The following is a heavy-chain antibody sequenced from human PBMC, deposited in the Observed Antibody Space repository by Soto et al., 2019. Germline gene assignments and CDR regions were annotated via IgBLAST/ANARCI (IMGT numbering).Heavy chain of an antibody. D-gene: IGHD3-10*01. CDR3: SRHQEGRSMVFYGMDV. Sequence: ERQLVESGGGLVQSGGSLKLSCAASGFTLSGSDIHWVRQASGKGLEWVGRIRTKSNNFATSYAESVRGRFTISRDDSVNTASLQMSSLKTEHTAIYYCSRHQEGRSMVFYGMDVWGQGTTVTVSS. CDR1: GFTLSGSD. V-gene: IGHV3-73*02. CDR2: IRTKSNNFAT. J-gene: IGHJ6*02.